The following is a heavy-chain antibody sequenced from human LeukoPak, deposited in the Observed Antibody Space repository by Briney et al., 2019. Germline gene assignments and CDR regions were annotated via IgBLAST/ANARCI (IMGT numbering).Heavy chain of an antibody. CDR1: GLTFRNYA. V-gene: IGHV3-23*01. D-gene: IGHD2-15*01. CDR3: AEGYLYYSYYGMDV. CDR2: IKNSGSST. J-gene: IGHJ6*02. Sequence: PGGSLRLSCAASGLTFRNYAISWVRQAPGKGLEWVSGIKNSGSSTFYADSVQGRFTISRDNSKNTLYLQMNSLRAEDTAVYYCAEGYLYYSYYGMDVWGQGTTVTVSS.